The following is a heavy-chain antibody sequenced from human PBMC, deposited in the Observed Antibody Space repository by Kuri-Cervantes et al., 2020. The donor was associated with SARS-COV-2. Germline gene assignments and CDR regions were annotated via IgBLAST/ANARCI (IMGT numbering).Heavy chain of an antibody. CDR2: IKQDGSEK. D-gene: IGHD2-2*01. CDR3: ARDILVLGHNWFDP. J-gene: IGHJ5*02. V-gene: IGHV3-7*01. Sequence: GGSLRLSCAASGFTFSGSAMHWVRQASGKGLEWVANIKQDGSEKYYVDSVKGRFTISRDNAKNSLYLQMNSLRAEDTAVYYCARDILVLGHNWFDPWGQGTLVTVSS. CDR1: GFTFSGSA.